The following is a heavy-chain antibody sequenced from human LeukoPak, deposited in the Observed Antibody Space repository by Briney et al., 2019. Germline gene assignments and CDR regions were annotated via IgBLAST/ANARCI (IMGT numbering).Heavy chain of an antibody. D-gene: IGHD3-22*01. J-gene: IGHJ4*02. Sequence: HTGGSLRLSCAASGFTFSSYGMHWVRQAPGKGLEWVAVISYDGSNKYYADSVKGRFTISRDNSKNTLYLQMNSLRAEDTAVYYCAKDSARGMTNYYDSSGPDYWGQGTLVTVSS. CDR2: ISYDGSNK. V-gene: IGHV3-30*18. CDR1: GFTFSSYG. CDR3: AKDSARGMTNYYDSSGPDY.